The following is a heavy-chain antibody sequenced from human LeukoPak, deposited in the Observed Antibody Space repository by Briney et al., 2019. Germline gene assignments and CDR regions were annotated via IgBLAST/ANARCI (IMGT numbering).Heavy chain of an antibody. CDR3: AKGYGDPSHFDY. J-gene: IGHJ4*02. CDR1: GFTFSSYA. V-gene: IGHV3-23*01. D-gene: IGHD4-17*01. Sequence: PGGSLRLSCAASGFTFSSYAMSSVRQAPGKGLEWVSGFRGSGGYTFYAGSVKGRVTISRDNSKSALYLQMNSLRAEDTAVYYWAKGYGDPSHFDYWGQGTLVTVS. CDR2: FRGSGGYT.